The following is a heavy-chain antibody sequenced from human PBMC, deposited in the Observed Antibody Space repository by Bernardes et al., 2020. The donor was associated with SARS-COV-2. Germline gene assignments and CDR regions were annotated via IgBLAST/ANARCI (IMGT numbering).Heavy chain of an antibody. CDR3: ARSGGYGSGWLY. J-gene: IGHJ4*02. V-gene: IGHV4-59*01. Sequence: NLSLTCTVSGGSIRSYYWNWIRQPPGKGLEWIGYIYYSGSTNYNPSLKSRVTVSVDTSKNQFSLKLNSVTAADTAIYYCARSGGYGSGWLYWGQGTLVTVSS. CDR2: IYYSGST. CDR1: GGSIRSYY. D-gene: IGHD6-19*01.